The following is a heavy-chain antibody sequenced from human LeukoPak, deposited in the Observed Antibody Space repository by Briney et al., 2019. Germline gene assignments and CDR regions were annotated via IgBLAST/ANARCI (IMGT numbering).Heavy chain of an antibody. CDR2: IYYSGST. J-gene: IGHJ4*02. V-gene: IGHV4-59*12. Sequence: SETLPLTCTVSGGSISSYYWSWIRQPPGKGLEWIGYIYYSGSTNYNPSLKSRVTISVDTSKNQFSLKLSSVTAADTAVYYCAVTCTNGVCYHGGFYWGQGTLVTVSS. D-gene: IGHD2-8*01. CDR1: GGSISSYY. CDR3: AVTCTNGVCYHGGFY.